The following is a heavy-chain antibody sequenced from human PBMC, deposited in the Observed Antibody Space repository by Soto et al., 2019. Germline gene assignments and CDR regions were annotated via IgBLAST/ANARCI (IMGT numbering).Heavy chain of an antibody. V-gene: IGHV1-18*01. CDR1: GYTFTSYG. J-gene: IGHJ4*02. CDR3: ARHRIVGATVTYIDY. Sequence: ASVKVSCKASGYTFTSYGISWVRQAPGQGLEWMGWISAYNGNTNYAQKLQGRVTMTTDTSTSTAYMELRSLRSDDTAVYYCARHRIVGATVTYIDYWGQGTLVTVSS. D-gene: IGHD1-26*01. CDR2: ISAYNGNT.